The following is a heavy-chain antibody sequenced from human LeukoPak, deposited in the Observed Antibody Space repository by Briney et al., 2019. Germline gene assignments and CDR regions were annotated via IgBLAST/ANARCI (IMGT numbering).Heavy chain of an antibody. CDR3: ARRDYGDY. CDR1: GYTFTGYY. Sequence: ASVKVSCKTSGYTFTGYYIHWVRQAPGQGLEWMGRINPNSGDTNYAQKFRGRVTVTRITSITTAYMELSSLRSDDTAVYYCARRDYGDYWGQGTLVTVSS. CDR2: INPNSGDT. V-gene: IGHV1-2*06. J-gene: IGHJ4*02.